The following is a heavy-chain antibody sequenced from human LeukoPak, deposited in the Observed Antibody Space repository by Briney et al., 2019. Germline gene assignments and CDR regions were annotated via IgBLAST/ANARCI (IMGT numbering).Heavy chain of an antibody. V-gene: IGHV3-20*04. Sequence: PGGSMRLSCAASGFTFDDYGMSWVRQAPGKGLEWVSGINWNGGSTGYADSVKGRFTISRDNAKNSLYLQMNSLRAEDTALYYCARVGQQWRGFDYWGQGTLVTVSS. J-gene: IGHJ4*02. CDR2: INWNGGST. CDR3: ARVGQQWRGFDY. CDR1: GFTFDDYG. D-gene: IGHD6-19*01.